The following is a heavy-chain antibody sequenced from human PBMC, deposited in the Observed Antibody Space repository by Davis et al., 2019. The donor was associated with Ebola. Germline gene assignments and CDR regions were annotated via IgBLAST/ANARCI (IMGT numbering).Heavy chain of an antibody. CDR1: GFAFRNYV. D-gene: IGHD1-26*01. Sequence: GGSLRLSCVASGFAFRNYVMSWVRQAPGKGLEWVSTLGTSADTYYADSVKGRFTISRDNSKNTLYLQMNGLRVEDTAIYYCAKDTSNIWFDIWGQGTNVTVSS. J-gene: IGHJ3*02. V-gene: IGHV3-23*01. CDR2: LGTSADT. CDR3: AKDTSNIWFDI.